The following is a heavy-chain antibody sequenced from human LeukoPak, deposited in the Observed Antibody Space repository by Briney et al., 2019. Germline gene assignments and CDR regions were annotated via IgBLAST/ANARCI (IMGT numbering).Heavy chain of an antibody. Sequence: GGSLRLSCAASGFTFSTYAMSWVRQAPGKGLEWVGFIRSKAYGGTTEYAASVKGRFTISRDDSKSIAYLQMNSLKTEDTAVYYCTRANVLRFLEWLYLHDYWGQGTLVTVSS. J-gene: IGHJ4*02. V-gene: IGHV3-49*04. CDR2: IRSKAYGGTT. CDR1: GFTFSTYA. D-gene: IGHD3-3*01. CDR3: TRANVLRFLEWLYLHDY.